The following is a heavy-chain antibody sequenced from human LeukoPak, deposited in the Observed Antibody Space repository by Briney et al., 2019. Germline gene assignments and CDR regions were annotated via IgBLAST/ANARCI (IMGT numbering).Heavy chain of an antibody. CDR1: GYTFTGYY. J-gene: IGHJ5*02. V-gene: IGHV1-2*02. CDR2: INPNSGGT. Sequence: GASVKVSCKASGYTFTGYYMHWVRQAPGQGLEWMRWINPNSGGTHYAQNFQGRVTMTTDTSISTAYMDLSSLRSDDTAIYYCVRDYYGSGSYPPFDPWGHGTLVTVSS. D-gene: IGHD3-10*01. CDR3: VRDYYGSGSYPPFDP.